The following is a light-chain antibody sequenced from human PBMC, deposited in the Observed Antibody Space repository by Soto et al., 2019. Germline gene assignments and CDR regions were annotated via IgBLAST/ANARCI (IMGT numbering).Light chain of an antibody. CDR1: QTISRY. Sequence: DIQMTQSPSSLSASVGDRVTITCRASQTISRYLNWYRQKAGKAPELLIYAGSILQSGVPSRFSGSVSGADFTLIISHLQPEDFATYHCQQSFKTPWTFGQGTKVDIK. J-gene: IGKJ1*01. CDR3: QQSFKTPWT. CDR2: AGS. V-gene: IGKV1-39*01.